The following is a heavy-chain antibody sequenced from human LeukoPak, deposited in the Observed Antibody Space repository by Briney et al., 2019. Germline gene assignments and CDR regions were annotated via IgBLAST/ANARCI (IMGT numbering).Heavy chain of an antibody. Sequence: SQSLSLTCSVSGGSISSYSWSSSCPTARKGLEWIGRIYTSGSTNYIPSLKSRVTISVDKSKNQFSLKLSSVTAADTAVYYCAGDTVTSGYWGQGTLVTVAS. CDR1: GGSISSYS. D-gene: IGHD4-17*01. CDR2: IYTSGST. J-gene: IGHJ4*02. V-gene: IGHV4-4*07. CDR3: AGDTVTSGY.